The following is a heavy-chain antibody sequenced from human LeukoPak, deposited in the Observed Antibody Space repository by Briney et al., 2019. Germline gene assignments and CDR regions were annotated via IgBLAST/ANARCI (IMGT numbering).Heavy chain of an antibody. Sequence: AESLRLSCAASGFSFSNACMSWVRQAPGKGLEWVGRIRSKTDGGTTDYAAPVKGRFTISRDDSKNTLYLQMNSLKTEDTAVYYCTTRKTRRMEQLRFSDYWGQGTLVTVSS. CDR2: IRSKTDGGTT. CDR1: GFSFSNAC. CDR3: TTRKTRRMEQLRFSDY. J-gene: IGHJ4*02. V-gene: IGHV3-15*01. D-gene: IGHD5-18*01.